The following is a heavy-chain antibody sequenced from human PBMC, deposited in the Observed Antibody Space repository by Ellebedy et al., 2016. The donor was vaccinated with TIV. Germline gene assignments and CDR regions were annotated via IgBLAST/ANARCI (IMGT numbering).Heavy chain of an antibody. V-gene: IGHV4-59*08. CDR1: GASISASY. Sequence: MPSETLSLTCTVSGASISASYWSWIRQTPGKGLEWIGYISNTGRTNYNPSLKSRVTISVDTSKHQFSLKLTAVTAADTAVYYCARLHGRAVAGTFWYFDLWGHGTLVTVSS. CDR3: ARLHGRAVAGTFWYFDL. CDR2: ISNTGRT. D-gene: IGHD6-19*01. J-gene: IGHJ2*01.